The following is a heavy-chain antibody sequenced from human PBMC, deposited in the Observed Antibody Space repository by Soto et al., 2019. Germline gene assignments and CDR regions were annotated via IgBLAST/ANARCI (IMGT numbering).Heavy chain of an antibody. CDR1: GDAFSGPY. V-gene: IGHV4-34*01. J-gene: IGHJ3*01. CDR2: INHSGST. Sequence: QVPLQQWGAGLLKPSATLSLTCAVYGDAFSGPYWTWIRQTPGKGLEWIGEINHSGSTDYHPSPKSRVTIAVDTSKNQFSLNLSAASAADTAVYFCARLEVTSADSFDVWGPGTMVTVSS. D-gene: IGHD2-21*02. CDR3: ARLEVTSADSFDV.